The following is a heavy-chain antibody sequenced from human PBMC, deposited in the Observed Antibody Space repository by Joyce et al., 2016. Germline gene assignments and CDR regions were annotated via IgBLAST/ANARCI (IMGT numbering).Heavy chain of an antibody. V-gene: IGHV3-21*01. J-gene: IGHJ6*02. D-gene: IGHD3-16*01. CDR1: GSTFSSSS. CDR3: ARGGISYYYAMDV. Sequence: QLVESGGGVVKAGGSLRLSCEAYGSTFSSSSMSWFRQAPGKGLEWVAAISATSYYIFHAETVRGRFTVSRDNAKKTLYLQMNSLRAEDSAVFYCARGGISYYYAMDVWGQGTTVTVSS. CDR2: ISATSYYI.